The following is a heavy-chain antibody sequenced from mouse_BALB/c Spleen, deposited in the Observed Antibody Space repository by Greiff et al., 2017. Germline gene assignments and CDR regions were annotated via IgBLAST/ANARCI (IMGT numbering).Heavy chain of an antibody. CDR1: GFTFSDYY. CDR2: ISDGGSYT. CDR3: AREGDGNWYFDV. J-gene: IGHJ1*01. D-gene: IGHD2-1*01. V-gene: IGHV5-4*02. Sequence: EVQGVESGGGLVKPGGSLKLSCAASGFTFSDYYMYWVRQTPEKRLEWVATISDGGSYTYYPDSVKGRFTISRDNAKNNLYLQMSSLKSEDTAMYYCAREGDGNWYFDVWGAGTTVTVSS.